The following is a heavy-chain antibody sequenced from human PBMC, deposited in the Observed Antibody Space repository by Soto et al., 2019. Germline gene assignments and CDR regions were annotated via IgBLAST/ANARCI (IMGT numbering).Heavy chain of an antibody. CDR3: AREVKVPAAADAFDI. CDR2: IDYRGTT. J-gene: IGHJ3*02. Sequence: SETLSLTCTFSGVSISNGNYCLSWIRQHPEKGLEWIGYIDYRGTTHYNPSLESRVTISVDTSNNQFSLNLSSVTAADTAVYYCAREVKVPAAADAFDIWGQGTMVTVSS. V-gene: IGHV4-31*03. D-gene: IGHD2-2*01. CDR1: GVSISNGNYC.